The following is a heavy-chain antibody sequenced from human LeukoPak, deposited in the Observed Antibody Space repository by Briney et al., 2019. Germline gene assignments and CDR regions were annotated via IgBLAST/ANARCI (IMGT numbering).Heavy chain of an antibody. Sequence: GGSLRLSCAASGFTFSSFEMSWVRQAPGKGLEWVSAISGSGGSAYYADSVKGRFTISRDNSRNSLSLQMNSLRAEDTALYYCAKTGYSSGWYRIWYYWGQGTLVTVSS. CDR1: GFTFSSFE. CDR2: ISGSGGSA. CDR3: AKTGYSSGWYRIWYY. J-gene: IGHJ4*02. V-gene: IGHV3-23*01. D-gene: IGHD6-19*01.